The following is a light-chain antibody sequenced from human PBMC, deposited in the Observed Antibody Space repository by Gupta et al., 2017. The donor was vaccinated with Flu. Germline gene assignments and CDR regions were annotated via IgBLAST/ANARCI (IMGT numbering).Light chain of an antibody. CDR1: SSDVGGYNY. CDR3: SSYTSSTHVV. J-gene: IGLJ2*01. Sequence: QSALTQPASVSGSPGQSITISCTGTSSDVGGYNYVSWYQQHPGKAPKLMIYEVNNRPSGVANRFSGSKSGNTASLTISGLQAEDEADYYCSSYTSSTHVVFGGGTELTVL. CDR2: EVN. V-gene: IGLV2-14*01.